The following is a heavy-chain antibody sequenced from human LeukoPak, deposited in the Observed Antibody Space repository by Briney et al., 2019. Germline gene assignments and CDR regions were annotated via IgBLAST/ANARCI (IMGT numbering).Heavy chain of an antibody. Sequence: GGSLRLSCAPSGFTLSNYEMNWVRLTPGKGLEWISYITKGGATVLYAESVKGRFTISRDNANSTPYLQMNSLRAEDTAVYFCARLSVSITRRFDLWGQGTLVTVSS. D-gene: IGHD3-3*01. CDR2: ITKGGATV. CDR1: GFTLSNYE. V-gene: IGHV3-48*03. CDR3: ARLSVSITRRFDL. J-gene: IGHJ5*02.